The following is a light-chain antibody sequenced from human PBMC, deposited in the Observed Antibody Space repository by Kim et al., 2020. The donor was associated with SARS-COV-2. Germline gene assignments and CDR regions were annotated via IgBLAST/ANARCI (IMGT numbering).Light chain of an antibody. CDR1: HSISSW. V-gene: IGKV1-5*03. CDR2: KAS. CDR3: QLYNSYSRT. J-gene: IGKJ2*01. Sequence: DIQMTQSPSTLSASVVDRVTITCRASHSISSWLAWYQQKPGKAPKLLIYKASSLQSGVPSRFSGSGYGTEFTLTITSLQPDDFATYYCQLYNSYSRTFGQGTKLEI.